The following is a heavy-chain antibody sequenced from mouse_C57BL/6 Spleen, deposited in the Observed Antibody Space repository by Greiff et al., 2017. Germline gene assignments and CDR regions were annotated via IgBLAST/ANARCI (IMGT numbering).Heavy chain of an antibody. Sequence: VQLQQSGPELVKPGASVKISCKASGYSFTDYNMNWVQQSNGKSLEWIGVINPNYGTTSYNQKFKGKATLTVDQSSSTAYMQLNSLTSEESAVYYCAREGITTVVEDWYFDVWGTGTTVTVSS. CDR1: GYSFTDYN. D-gene: IGHD1-1*01. V-gene: IGHV1-39*01. J-gene: IGHJ1*03. CDR2: INPNYGTT. CDR3: AREGITTVVEDWYFDV.